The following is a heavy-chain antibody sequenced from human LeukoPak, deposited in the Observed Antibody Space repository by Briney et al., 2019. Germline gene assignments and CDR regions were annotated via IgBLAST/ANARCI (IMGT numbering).Heavy chain of an antibody. Sequence: SETLSLTCTVSGGSISSYYWSWIRQPAGKGLEWIGRIYTSGSTNYNPSLKSRVTMSVDTSKNQFSLKLSSVTAADTAVYYCARDRSYGSSWPYYYYGMDVWGQGTTVTVSS. V-gene: IGHV4-4*07. CDR3: ARDRSYGSSWPYYYYGMDV. CDR2: IYTSGST. CDR1: GGSISSYY. J-gene: IGHJ6*02. D-gene: IGHD6-13*01.